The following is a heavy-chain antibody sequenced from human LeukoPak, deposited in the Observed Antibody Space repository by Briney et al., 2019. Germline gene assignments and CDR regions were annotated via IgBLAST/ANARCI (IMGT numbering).Heavy chain of an antibody. V-gene: IGHV3-7*01. CDR3: ARTGCSSGWYSPALLKYYFDY. D-gene: IGHD6-19*01. J-gene: IGHJ4*02. CDR1: GFTFSSYW. Sequence: GGSLRLSCAASGFTFSSYWMSWVRQAPGKGLEWVANIKQDGNEKYYVDSVKDRFTISRDNAKNSLYLQMNSPRAEDTAVYYCARTGCSSGWYSPALLKYYFDYWGQGTLVTVSS. CDR2: IKQDGNEK.